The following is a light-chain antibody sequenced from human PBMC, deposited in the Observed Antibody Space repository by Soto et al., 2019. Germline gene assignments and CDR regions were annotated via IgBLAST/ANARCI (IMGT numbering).Light chain of an antibody. J-gene: IGKJ4*01. V-gene: IGKV3D-20*02. CDR2: GAY. Sequence: VLRWSTGSLSLYPGKRATLSCRSSQSVHGNYLSWYQQKPGRATMLLIYGAYSRATGIKDRFSGSGSGTDFTLTIRSLEPEELAVYYCKQRSNWQLPLGGGTKVDIK. CDR1: QSVHGNY. CDR3: KQRSNWQLP.